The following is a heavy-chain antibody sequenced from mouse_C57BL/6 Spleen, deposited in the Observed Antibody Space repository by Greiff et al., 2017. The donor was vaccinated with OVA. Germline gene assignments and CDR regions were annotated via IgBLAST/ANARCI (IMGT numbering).Heavy chain of an antibody. D-gene: IGHD1-1*01. Sequence: VQLQQSDAELVKPGASVKISCKVSGYTFTDHTIHWMKQRPEQGLEWIGYIYPRDGSTTYNEKFKGKATLTADKYSSTAYMQLNSRTSEDSAVYFCARYATLNYFDYWGQGTTLTVSS. CDR1: GYTFTDHT. CDR2: IYPRDGST. V-gene: IGHV1-78*01. J-gene: IGHJ2*01. CDR3: ARYATLNYFDY.